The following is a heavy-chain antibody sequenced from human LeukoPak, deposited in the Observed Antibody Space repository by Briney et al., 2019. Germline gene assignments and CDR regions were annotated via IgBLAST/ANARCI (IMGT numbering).Heavy chain of an antibody. CDR3: ARGGFLVTLRTFDP. Sequence: GGSLRLSCAASGFTFSSYAMHWVRQAPGKGLEWVAVISYDGSNKYYADSVKGRFTISRDNSKNTLYLQMNSLRAEDTAVYYCARGGFLVTLRTFDPWGQGTLVTVSS. J-gene: IGHJ5*02. CDR1: GFTFSSYA. D-gene: IGHD3-3*01. V-gene: IGHV3-30*01. CDR2: ISYDGSNK.